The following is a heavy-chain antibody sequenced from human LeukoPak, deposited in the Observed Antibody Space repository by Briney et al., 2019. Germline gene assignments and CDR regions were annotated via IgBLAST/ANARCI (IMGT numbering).Heavy chain of an antibody. CDR1: GYSFTNYW. V-gene: IGHV5-51*01. J-gene: IGHJ4*02. CDR3: ARLSGPKTDSGSDC. Sequence: GESLKISCKGSGYSFTNYWIAWVRQMPGKGLEWMGIIYPGDSDTRYSPSFQGQVTISAGKSISTAYLQWSSLKASDTAIYYCARLSGPKTDSGSDCWGQGTLVTVSS. D-gene: IGHD3-10*01. CDR2: IYPGDSDT.